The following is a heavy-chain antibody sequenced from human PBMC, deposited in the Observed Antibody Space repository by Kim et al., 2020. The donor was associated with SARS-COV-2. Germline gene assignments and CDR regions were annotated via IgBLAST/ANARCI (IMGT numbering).Heavy chain of an antibody. D-gene: IGHD1-26*01. CDR3: ARALSGTFDP. V-gene: IGHV6-1*01. CDR2: N. J-gene: IGHJ5*02. Sequence: NDDAVSVESRITINPDTSKNQFTRQLNSVTPEDTAVYYCARALSGTFDPWGQGTLVTVSS.